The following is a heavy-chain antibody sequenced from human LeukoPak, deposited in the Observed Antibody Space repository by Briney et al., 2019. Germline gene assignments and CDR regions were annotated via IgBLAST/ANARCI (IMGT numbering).Heavy chain of an antibody. V-gene: IGHV3-21*01. CDR2: ISSSSSYI. Sequence: GGSLRLSCAASGFTFSSYSMNWVRQAPGKGLEWVSSISSSSSYIYYADSVKGRFTISRDNAKNSLYLQMNSLRAEDTAVYYCAREAEGGYYDSSGYYTYFQHWGQGTLVTVSS. D-gene: IGHD3-22*01. CDR1: GFTFSSYS. CDR3: AREAEGGYYDSSGYYTYFQH. J-gene: IGHJ1*01.